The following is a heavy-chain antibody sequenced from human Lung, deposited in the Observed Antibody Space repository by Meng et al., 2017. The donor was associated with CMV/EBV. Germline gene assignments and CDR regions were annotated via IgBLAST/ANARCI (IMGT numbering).Heavy chain of an antibody. V-gene: IGHV4-39*01. CDR3: ARQESSWYYFDY. J-gene: IGHJ4*02. Sequence: SXTXSLXXTVSGGSISSSSYYWGWIRQPPGKGLEWIGSIYYSGSTHYNPSLKSRVTISVDTSKNQFSLKLSSVTAADTAVYYCARQESSWYYFDYWGQGTLVTVSS. CDR2: IYYSGST. CDR1: GGSISSSSYY. D-gene: IGHD6-13*01.